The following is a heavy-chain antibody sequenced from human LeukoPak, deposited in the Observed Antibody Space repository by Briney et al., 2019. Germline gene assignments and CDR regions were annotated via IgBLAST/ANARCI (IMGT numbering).Heavy chain of an antibody. D-gene: IGHD6-19*01. J-gene: IGHJ3*02. Sequence: RASVKVSCKASGGTFSSYAISWVRQAPGQGLEWMGGIIPIFGTANYAQKFQGRVTITRDTSASTAYMELSSLRSEDMAVYYCARKGVEWLVLSRGGGAFDIWGQGTMVTVSS. CDR2: IIPIFGTA. V-gene: IGHV1-69*05. CDR3: ARKGVEWLVLSRGGGAFDI. CDR1: GGTFSSYA.